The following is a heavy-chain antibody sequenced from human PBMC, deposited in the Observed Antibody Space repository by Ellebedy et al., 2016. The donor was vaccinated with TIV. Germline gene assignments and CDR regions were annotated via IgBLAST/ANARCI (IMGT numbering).Heavy chain of an antibody. Sequence: SETLSLXXTVSGGSIGSYYWSWIRQPAGKGLEWIGRIYTSGSTNYNPSLKSRVTMSVDTSKNHFSLKLTSVTAADTAVYYCARGSGSYLWDAFDIWGQGTMVTVSS. CDR3: ARGSGSYLWDAFDI. CDR2: IYTSGST. V-gene: IGHV4-4*07. J-gene: IGHJ3*02. CDR1: GGSIGSYY. D-gene: IGHD1-26*01.